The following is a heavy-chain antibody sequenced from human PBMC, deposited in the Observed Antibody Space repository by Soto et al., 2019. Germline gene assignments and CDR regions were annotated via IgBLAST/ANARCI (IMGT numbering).Heavy chain of an antibody. CDR3: ARVRAVAGTPFPY. Sequence: GGSLRLSCAASGFTFSSYSMNWVRQAPGKGLEWVSSISSSSSYIYYADSVKGRFTISRDNAKNSLYLQMNSLRAEDTAVYYWARVRAVAGTPFPYWGQGTLVTVSS. CDR2: ISSSSSYI. CDR1: GFTFSSYS. D-gene: IGHD6-19*01. J-gene: IGHJ4*02. V-gene: IGHV3-21*01.